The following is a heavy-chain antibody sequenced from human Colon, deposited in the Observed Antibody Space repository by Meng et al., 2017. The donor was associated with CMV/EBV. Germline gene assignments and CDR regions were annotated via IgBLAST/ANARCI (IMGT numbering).Heavy chain of an antibody. J-gene: IGHJ4*02. D-gene: IGHD1-26*01. CDR1: GFRFSEHY. CDR3: TRDHPLLPGTLDY. CDR2: IRNKANSYTT. Sequence: GFRFSEHYMDWVRQAPGKGMEWVGSIRNKANSYTTEYAASVKGRFTISRDDSKNSLYVQMNSLKTEDTAVYYCTRDHPLLPGTLDYWGQGTLVTVSS. V-gene: IGHV3-72*01.